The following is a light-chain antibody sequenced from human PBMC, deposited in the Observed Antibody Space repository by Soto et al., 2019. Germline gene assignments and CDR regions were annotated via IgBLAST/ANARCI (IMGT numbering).Light chain of an antibody. CDR1: QSITTF. CDR3: QQSYSTPPIT. V-gene: IGKV1-5*01. J-gene: IGKJ5*01. Sequence: DIQMTQSPSTLSASIGDRVTITCRASQSITTFLAWYQQKPGKAPQILIYDASKLEPGVPSRLSGGGSGTEFTLTISSLQPDDFATYYCQQSYSTPPITFGQGTRLEIK. CDR2: DAS.